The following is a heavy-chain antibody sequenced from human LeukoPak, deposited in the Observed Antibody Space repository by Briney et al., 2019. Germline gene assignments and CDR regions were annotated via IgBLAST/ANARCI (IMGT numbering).Heavy chain of an antibody. CDR3: ARVPLHDRNDYYYPH. Sequence: ASVKVSCKASGYTFTSYGISWVRQAPGQGLEWMGIINPSGGSTSYAQKFQGRVTITRDTSASTAYMELSSLRSEDTAVYYCARVPLHDRNDYYYPHWGQGTVVTVSS. CDR2: INPSGGST. V-gene: IGHV1-46*01. CDR1: GYTFTSYG. J-gene: IGHJ1*01. D-gene: IGHD3-22*01.